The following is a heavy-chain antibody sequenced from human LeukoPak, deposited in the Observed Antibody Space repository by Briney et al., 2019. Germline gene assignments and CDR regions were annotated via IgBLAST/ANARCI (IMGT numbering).Heavy chain of an antibody. D-gene: IGHD3-16*01. V-gene: IGHV4-38-2*01. CDR1: GYSISSGYY. J-gene: IGHJ4*02. CDR2: FYHGGGT. Sequence: SETPSLTCGVSGYSISSGYYWGWIRQPPGKGLEWIGSFYHGGGTYYNPSLRSRVTISGDTSKNLLSLRLTSVTAADTAVYYCTRVSASLYGTVDDWGQGILVTVSS. CDR3: TRVSASLYGTVDD.